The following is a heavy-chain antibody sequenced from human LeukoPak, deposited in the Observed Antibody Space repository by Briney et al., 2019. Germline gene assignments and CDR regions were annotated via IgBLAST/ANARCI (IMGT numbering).Heavy chain of an antibody. CDR1: GGSFSGYY. Sequence: SETLSLTCAVYGGSFSGYYWSWIRQPPGKGLEWIGEINHSGSTNYNPSLKSRVTISVDTSKNQFSLKLSSVTAADTAVYYCATSCPKRARCYYYYGMDVWGQGTTVTVSS. J-gene: IGHJ6*02. CDR3: ATSCPKRARCYYYYGMDV. D-gene: IGHD4/OR15-4a*01. CDR2: INHSGST. V-gene: IGHV4-34*01.